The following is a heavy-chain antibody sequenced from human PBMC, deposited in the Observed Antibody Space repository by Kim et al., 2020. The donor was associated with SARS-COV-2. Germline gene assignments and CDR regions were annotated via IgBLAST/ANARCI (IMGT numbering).Heavy chain of an antibody. V-gene: IGHV1-8*01. CDR3: SRTQLGYCSGGSCLIKTPSTPFGY. Sequence: ASVKVSCKASGYTFTSYDINWVRQATGQGLEWMGWMNPNSGNTGYAQKFQGRVTMTRNTSISPAYMELSSLRSEDTAVYYCSRTQLGYCSGGSCLIKTPSTPFGYWGQGTLVTVSS. CDR1: GYTFTSYD. J-gene: IGHJ4*02. CDR2: MNPNSGNT. D-gene: IGHD2-15*01.